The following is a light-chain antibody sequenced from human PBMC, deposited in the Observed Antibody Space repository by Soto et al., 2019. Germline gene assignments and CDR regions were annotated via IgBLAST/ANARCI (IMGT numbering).Light chain of an antibody. Sequence: QSVLTQPPSVSEAPGQKVTISCSGGSSNIGDNYISWYQQLPGTAPKLLIYDNEKRPSGIPDRFSGSKSGTSGTLDITGLQTGDEADYYCGTWDSRLSVGVFGGGTKPTVL. CDR1: SSNIGDNY. V-gene: IGLV1-51*01. CDR3: GTWDSRLSVGV. J-gene: IGLJ3*02. CDR2: DNE.